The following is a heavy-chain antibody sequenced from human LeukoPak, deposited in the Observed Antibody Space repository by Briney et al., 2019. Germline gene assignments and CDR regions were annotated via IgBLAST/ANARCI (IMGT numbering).Heavy chain of an antibody. CDR2: IYSGGSA. J-gene: IGHJ4*02. D-gene: IGHD3-10*01. CDR3: AREIRSPGGYFDY. V-gene: IGHV3-53*01. Sequence: GGSLRLSCAASGFTVSSNYMSWVRQAPGKGLEWVSVIYSGGSAYYADSVKGRFTISRDNSKNTLYLQMSSLRAEDTAVYYCAREIRSPGGYFDYWGQGTLVTVSS. CDR1: GFTVSSNY.